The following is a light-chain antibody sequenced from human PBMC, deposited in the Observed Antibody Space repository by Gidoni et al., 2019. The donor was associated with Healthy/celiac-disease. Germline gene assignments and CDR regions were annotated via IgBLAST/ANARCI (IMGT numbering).Light chain of an antibody. Sequence: EIVLTHSPAPLSLSPGERATLSCRASQSVSSYLAWYQQKPGQAPRLLIYDASNRATGIPARFSGSGSGTDFTLTISSLEPEDFAVYYCQQRSNWPPVTFGPGTKVDIK. CDR2: DAS. V-gene: IGKV3-11*01. CDR3: QQRSNWPPVT. J-gene: IGKJ3*01. CDR1: QSVSSY.